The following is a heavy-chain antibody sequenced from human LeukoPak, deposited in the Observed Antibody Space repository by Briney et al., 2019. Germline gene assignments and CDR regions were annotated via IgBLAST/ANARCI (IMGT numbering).Heavy chain of an antibody. CDR1: GFTFSSYA. D-gene: IGHD3-22*01. CDR3: ARASTPMIVVVDIDY. V-gene: IGHV3-30*04. CDR2: ISYDGSNK. Sequence: PGGSLRLSCAASGFTFSSYAMHWVRQAPGKGLEWVAVISYDGSNKYYADSVKGRFTISRDNSKNTLYLQMNSLRAEDTAVYYCARASTPMIVVVDIDYWGQGTLATVSS. J-gene: IGHJ4*02.